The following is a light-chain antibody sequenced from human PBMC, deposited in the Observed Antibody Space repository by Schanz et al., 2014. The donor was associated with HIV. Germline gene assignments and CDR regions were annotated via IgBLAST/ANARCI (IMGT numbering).Light chain of an antibody. CDR1: QSVSSSY. Sequence: EIVLTQSPGTLSLSPGERATLSCRASQSVSSSYLAWYQQIPGQAPRLLIYDTSTRATGIPDRFSGSGSGTDFTLTISRVEPEDYAVYYCQQYDSPPWTFGQGTKVEVK. J-gene: IGKJ1*01. V-gene: IGKV3-20*01. CDR2: DTS. CDR3: QQYDSPPWT.